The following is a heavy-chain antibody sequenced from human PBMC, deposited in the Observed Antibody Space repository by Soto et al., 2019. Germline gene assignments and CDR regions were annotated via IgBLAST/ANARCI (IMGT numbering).Heavy chain of an antibody. Sequence: SETLSLTCAVYGGSFSGYYWSWIRQPPGKGLEWIGEINHSGSTNYNPSLKSRVTISVDTSKNQFSLKLSSVTAADTAVYYCARGNLRYFDWLLSYNWFDPWGQGTLVTVS. CDR1: GGSFSGYY. CDR2: INHSGST. D-gene: IGHD3-9*01. CDR3: ARGNLRYFDWLLSYNWFDP. V-gene: IGHV4-34*01. J-gene: IGHJ5*02.